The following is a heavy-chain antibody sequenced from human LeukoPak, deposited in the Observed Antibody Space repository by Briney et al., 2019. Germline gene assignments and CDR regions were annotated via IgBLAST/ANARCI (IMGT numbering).Heavy chain of an antibody. CDR2: VYYTGFT. V-gene: IGHV4-59*08. D-gene: IGHD5-24*01. Sequence: PSETLSLTCTVSGVSISRYYWTWIRRTPEKGLEWIAYVYYTGFTNYNPSLESRLSISVDASKNQFSLHLRSVAAADTAIYYCARRGDMATVDCWAPGTLVTVSS. J-gene: IGHJ4*02. CDR1: GVSISRYY. CDR3: ARRGDMATVDC.